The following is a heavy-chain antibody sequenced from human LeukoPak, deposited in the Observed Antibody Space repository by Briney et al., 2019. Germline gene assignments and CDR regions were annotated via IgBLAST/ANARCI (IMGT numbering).Heavy chain of an antibody. V-gene: IGHV3-43*02. D-gene: IGHD3-16*01. CDR3: AKALRLGVAAPLGS. CDR2: ISGDGHST. CDR1: EFTFDDYA. Sequence: GGSLRLFCAASEFTFDDYAMHWVRQAPGKGLEWVSLISGDGHSTHYADSVKGRVTISRDNSKNSLYQQMNSLRTDDTALYYCAKALRLGVAAPLGSWGQGTLVTVSS. J-gene: IGHJ5*02.